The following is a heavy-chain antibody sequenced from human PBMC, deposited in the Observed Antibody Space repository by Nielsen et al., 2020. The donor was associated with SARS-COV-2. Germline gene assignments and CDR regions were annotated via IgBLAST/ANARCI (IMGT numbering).Heavy chain of an antibody. CDR3: AREVAGSSVYYGLDV. V-gene: IGHV3-13*04. Sequence: GESLKISCAATGFTFTIHDIHWVRQSTGKGLEWVSGINTAGDTYYSDSVKGRFTISRDNSKNTLYLQMNSLRAEDTAMYYCAREVAGSSVYYGLDVWGQGSTVTFSS. CDR2: INTAGDT. D-gene: IGHD6-13*01. CDR1: GFTFTIHD. J-gene: IGHJ6*02.